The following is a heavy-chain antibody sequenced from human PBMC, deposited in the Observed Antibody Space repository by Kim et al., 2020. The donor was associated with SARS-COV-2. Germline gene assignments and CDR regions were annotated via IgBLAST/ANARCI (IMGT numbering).Heavy chain of an antibody. D-gene: IGHD4-17*01. Sequence: SETLSLTCTVSGGSVSSGSYYWSWIRQPPGKGLEWIGYIYYSGSTKYNASLKSRVTISVDTSKNQFSLKLSSVTAADTAVNYCATYKDYGDYGRWFDPWGQGTLVTVSS. CDR2: IYYSGST. CDR1: GGSVSSGSYY. CDR3: ATYKDYGDYGRWFDP. V-gene: IGHV4-61*01. J-gene: IGHJ5*02.